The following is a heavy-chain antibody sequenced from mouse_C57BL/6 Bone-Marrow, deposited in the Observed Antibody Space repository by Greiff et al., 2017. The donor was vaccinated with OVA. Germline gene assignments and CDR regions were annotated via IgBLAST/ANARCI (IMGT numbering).Heavy chain of an antibody. CDR1: GFSLTSYG. CDR3: AREGKTGRENSYDY. Sequence: VKLQESGPGLVQPSQSLSITCTASGFSLTSYGVHWVRQSPGKGLKWLGVIWSGGSTDYNAAFISRLSISKDNFTSQVFVKMNRQQTDDTAIYYSAREGKTGRENSYDYWGQGTTLTASS. V-gene: IGHV2-2*01. CDR2: IWSGGST. D-gene: IGHD3-3*01. J-gene: IGHJ2*01.